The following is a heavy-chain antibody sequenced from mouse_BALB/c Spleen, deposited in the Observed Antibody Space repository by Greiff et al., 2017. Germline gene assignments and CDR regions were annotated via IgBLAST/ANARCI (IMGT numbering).Heavy chain of an antibody. J-gene: IGHJ1*01. CDR3: ASTKYGNYAWYFDV. CDR1: GYTFTSSW. V-gene: IGHV1S130*01. D-gene: IGHD2-10*02. CDR2: IHPNSGNT. Sequence: VQLQQSGSVLVRPGASVKLSCKASGYTFTSSWMHWAKQRPGQGLEWIGEIHPNSGNTNYNEKFKGKATLTVDTSSSTAYVDLSSLTSEDSAVYYCASTKYGNYAWYFDVWGAGTTVTVSA.